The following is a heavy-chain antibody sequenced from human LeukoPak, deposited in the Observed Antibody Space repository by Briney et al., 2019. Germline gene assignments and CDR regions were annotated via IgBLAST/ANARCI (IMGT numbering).Heavy chain of an antibody. CDR2: IYYSGST. CDR3: AIQGYAAITHFDY. Sequence: SETLSLTCTVSGGPISSSSYYWGWIRQPPGKGLEWIGSIYYSGSTYYNPSLKSRVTISVDTSKSQFSLKLSSVTAADTAVYYCAIQGYAAITHFDYWGQGTLVTVSS. CDR1: GGPISSSSYY. V-gene: IGHV4-39*01. D-gene: IGHD3-10*01. J-gene: IGHJ4*02.